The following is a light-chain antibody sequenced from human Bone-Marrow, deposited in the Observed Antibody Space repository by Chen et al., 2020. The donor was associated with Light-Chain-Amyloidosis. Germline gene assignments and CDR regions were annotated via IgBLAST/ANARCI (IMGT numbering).Light chain of an antibody. CDR2: GNN. CDR3: QAYDSSLSGYV. J-gene: IGLJ1*01. CDR1: SSNIGAYYD. V-gene: IGLV1-40*01. Sequence: QSVLTQPPSVSGAPGQRVTISCTGSSSNIGAYYDVHWYQQLPGTAPKLLIYGNNNRPSGVPDRFAGSKSGTSASLAITGLKAEDEADYYCQAYDSSLSGYVFGTGTKVNVL.